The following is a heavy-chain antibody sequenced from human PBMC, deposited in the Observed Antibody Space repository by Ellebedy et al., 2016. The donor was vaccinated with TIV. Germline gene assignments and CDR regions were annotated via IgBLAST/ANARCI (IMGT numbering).Heavy chain of an antibody. Sequence: SETLSLXCTVSGGSISSSSYYWGWIRQPPGKGLEWIGSIYYSGNTYYNPSLKSRVTISIDTSKNQFSLRLSSVTAADTAIYRCARQKVTIPRADAYFDYWGQGILVTVSS. CDR1: GGSISSSSYY. V-gene: IGHV4-39*01. CDR3: ARQKVTIPRADAYFDY. CDR2: IYYSGNT. J-gene: IGHJ4*02. D-gene: IGHD3-3*01.